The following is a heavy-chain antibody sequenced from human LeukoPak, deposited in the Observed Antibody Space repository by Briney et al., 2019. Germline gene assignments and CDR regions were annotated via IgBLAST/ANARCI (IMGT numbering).Heavy chain of an antibody. V-gene: IGHV1-18*01. CDR1: GYTFTSYG. Sequence: GASVKVSYKASGYTFTSYGISWVRQAPGQGLEWMGWISAYNGNTNYAQKLQGRVTMTTDTSTSTAYMELRSLRSGDTAVYYCARDFLSYGMDVWGQGTTVTVSS. J-gene: IGHJ6*02. CDR3: ARDFLSYGMDV. CDR2: ISAYNGNT.